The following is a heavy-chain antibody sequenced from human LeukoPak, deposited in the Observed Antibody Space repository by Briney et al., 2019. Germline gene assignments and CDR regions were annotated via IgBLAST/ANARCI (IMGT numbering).Heavy chain of an antibody. V-gene: IGHV3-48*04. CDR3: ARAYYYMDV. Sequence: GGSLRLSCAASGFTFSSYSMNWVRQAPGKGLEWVSYISSSGSTIYYADSVKGRFTISRDNAKNSLYLQMNSLRAEDTAVYYCARAYYYMDVWGKGTTVTISS. CDR2: ISSSGSTI. CDR1: GFTFSSYS. J-gene: IGHJ6*03.